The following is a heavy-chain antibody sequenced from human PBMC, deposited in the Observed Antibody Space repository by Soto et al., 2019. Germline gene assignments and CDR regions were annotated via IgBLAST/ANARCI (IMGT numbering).Heavy chain of an antibody. CDR1: GGSISSGGYF. V-gene: IGHV4-30-2*01. CDR2: IYHSGTT. D-gene: IGHD3-10*01. Sequence: SETLCLTCAVSGGSISSGGYFWSWIRQPPGKGLEWIGYIYHSGTTYYNPSLKSRVTISVDRSKNQFSLKLSSVTAADTAVYYCARGLGPWGQGTLVTVS. CDR3: ARGLGP. J-gene: IGHJ5*02.